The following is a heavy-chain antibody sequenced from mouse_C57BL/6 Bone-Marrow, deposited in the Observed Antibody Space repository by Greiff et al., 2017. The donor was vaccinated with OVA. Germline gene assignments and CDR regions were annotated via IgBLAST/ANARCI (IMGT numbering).Heavy chain of an antibody. CDR2: IDPENGDT. V-gene: IGHV14-4*01. D-gene: IGHD2-3*01. J-gene: IGHJ2*01. CDR3: TGGGLLHDY. CDR1: GFNIKDDY. Sequence: QLQQSGAELVRPGASVKLSCTASGFNIKDDYMHWVKQRPEQGLEWIGWIDPENGDTEYASKFQGKATITADTSSNTAYLQLSSLTSEDTAVYYCTGGGLLHDYWGQGTTLTVSS.